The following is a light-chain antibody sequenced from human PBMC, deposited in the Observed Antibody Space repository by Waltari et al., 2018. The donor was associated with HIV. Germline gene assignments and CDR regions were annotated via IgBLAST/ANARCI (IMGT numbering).Light chain of an antibody. J-gene: IGLJ2*01. Sequence: QSALTPPLSASGSPGQSVTISCNGTSSDVGGYDYVSWYQQHPGKAPKLMLYDVTKRPSGVPDRFSGSKSGSTASLTVSGLQAEDEADYYCSSYAGSNNLIFGGGTKLTVL. V-gene: IGLV2-8*01. CDR3: SSYAGSNNLI. CDR1: SSDVGGYDY. CDR2: DVT.